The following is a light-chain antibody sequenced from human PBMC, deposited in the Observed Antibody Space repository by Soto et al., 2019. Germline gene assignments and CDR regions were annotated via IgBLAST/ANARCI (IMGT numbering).Light chain of an antibody. Sequence: EIVLTQSPATLSLSPGERATLSCRASQSVSTYLAWSQQQPGQAPRLLIYDASNRATGVPARFSGSGSGTDFTLTISSLEPEDFAVYYCQQRSIWPPLTFGGGTKVEIK. V-gene: IGKV3-11*01. CDR2: DAS. J-gene: IGKJ4*01. CDR3: QQRSIWPPLT. CDR1: QSVSTY.